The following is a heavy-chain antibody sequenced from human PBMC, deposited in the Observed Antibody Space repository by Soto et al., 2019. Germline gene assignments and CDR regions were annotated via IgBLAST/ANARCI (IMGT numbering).Heavy chain of an antibody. Sequence: ASVKVSCKASGYTFTSYYMHWVRQAPGQGLEWMGIINPSGGSTNYAQKFQERVTITRDMSTSTAYMELSSLRSEDTAVYYCAADRDYYDSSGYYFDYWGQGTLVTVSS. D-gene: IGHD3-22*01. CDR2: INPSGGST. V-gene: IGHV1-46*01. J-gene: IGHJ4*02. CDR3: AADRDYYDSSGYYFDY. CDR1: GYTFTSYY.